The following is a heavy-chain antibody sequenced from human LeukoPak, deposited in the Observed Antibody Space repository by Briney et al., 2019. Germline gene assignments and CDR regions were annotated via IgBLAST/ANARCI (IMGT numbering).Heavy chain of an antibody. V-gene: IGHV1-46*01. CDR3: ARDILTGYYAYYYYYMDV. CDR1: GYTFASYH. J-gene: IGHJ6*03. CDR2: IKISGGSS. D-gene: IGHD3-9*01. Sequence: ASVKVSCKTSGYTFASYHIHWVRQAPGQGLEWMGIIKISGGSSTYAQMFQGRLTMTRDTSTRTVYMEMSSLTSEDTAVYYCARDILTGYYAYYYYYMDVWGKGTTVTVSS.